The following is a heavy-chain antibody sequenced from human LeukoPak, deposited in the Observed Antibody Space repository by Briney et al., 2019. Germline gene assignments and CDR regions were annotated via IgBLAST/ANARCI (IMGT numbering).Heavy chain of an antibody. Sequence: PSETLSLTCAVSGGSISSGGYSWSWIRQPPGKGLEWIGYIYHSGSTYYNPSLKSRVTISVDRSKNQFSLKLSSVTAADTAVYYCARGRPTYYYGSGSYYKTGNFDYWGQGTLVTASS. CDR3: ARGRPTYYYGSGSYYKTGNFDY. D-gene: IGHD3-10*01. CDR2: IYHSGST. J-gene: IGHJ4*02. CDR1: GGSISSGGYS. V-gene: IGHV4-30-2*01.